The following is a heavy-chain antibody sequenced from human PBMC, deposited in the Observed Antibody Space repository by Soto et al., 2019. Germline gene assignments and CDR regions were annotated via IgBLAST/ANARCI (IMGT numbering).Heavy chain of an antibody. CDR3: ASHPRDSSGYWYYFDY. CDR2: ISHDGSKT. Sequence: PGGSLRLSCAASGFTFSSYGIHWVRQAPGKGLEWVAVISHDGSKTNYADSVKGRFTISRDNAKNSLYLQMNSLRAEDTAVYYCASHPRDSSGYWYYFDYWGQGTLVTVSS. D-gene: IGHD3-22*01. J-gene: IGHJ4*02. V-gene: IGHV3-30*03. CDR1: GFTFSSYG.